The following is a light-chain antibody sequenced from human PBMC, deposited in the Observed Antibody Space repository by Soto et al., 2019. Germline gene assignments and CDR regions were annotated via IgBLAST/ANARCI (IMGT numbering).Light chain of an antibody. CDR3: SSYTSGSSHEV. V-gene: IGLV2-14*01. CDR2: GVT. CDR1: SSDVGAYYS. J-gene: IGLJ1*01. Sequence: QSARTQPASVSGSPGRSITISCTGTSSDVGAYYSVSWYQHHPGKAPKLIIYGVTNRPSGVSNRFSGSKSGNTASLTISGLQAEDEADYHCSSYTSGSSHEVFGTGTKVTVL.